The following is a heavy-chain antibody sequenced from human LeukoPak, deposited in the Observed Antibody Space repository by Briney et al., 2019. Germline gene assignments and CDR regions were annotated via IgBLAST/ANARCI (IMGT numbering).Heavy chain of an antibody. CDR2: IIPIFGTA. V-gene: IGHV1-69*05. D-gene: IGHD1-26*01. J-gene: IGHJ4*02. CDR3: ASDLSGGYYRGG. Sequence: SSEKVSCKASGCTFSSYAISWVRQAPGQGLEWMGRIIPIFGTANYAQKFQGRVTITTDESTSTAYMELSSLRSEDTAVYYCASDLSGGYYRGGCGQGTLVTVSS. CDR1: GCTFSSYA.